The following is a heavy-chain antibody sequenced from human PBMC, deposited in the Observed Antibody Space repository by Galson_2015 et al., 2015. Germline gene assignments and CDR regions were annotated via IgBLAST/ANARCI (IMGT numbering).Heavy chain of an antibody. V-gene: IGHV1-18*01. CDR3: ARALDSSSWNDCFDS. D-gene: IGHD6-13*01. CDR2: ISGYNLKT. Sequence: SVKVSCKASGYIFTSYGISWVRQAPGQGLEWMGWISGYNLKTYYAQKYQGRVTMTINTETDTAYMEMRSLRSDDTAIFYCARALDSSSWNDCFDSWGQGTRATVSS. J-gene: IGHJ5*01. CDR1: GYIFTSYG.